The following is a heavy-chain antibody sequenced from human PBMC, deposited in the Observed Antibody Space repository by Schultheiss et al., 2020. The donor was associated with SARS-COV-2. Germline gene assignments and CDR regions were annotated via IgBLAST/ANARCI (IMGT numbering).Heavy chain of an antibody. CDR3: ARSGSGGWLNPFHS. Sequence: GGSLRLSCAASGFPFSDYYMTWLRQAPGRGLEWVSAIDPSNSYTQYADSVRGRFTISRDNAKISLYLQMNSLRADDTAVYYCARSGSGGWLNPFHSWGQGILVTVSS. V-gene: IGHV3-11*03. CDR1: GFPFSDYY. CDR2: IDPSNSYT. D-gene: IGHD6-19*01. J-gene: IGHJ4*02.